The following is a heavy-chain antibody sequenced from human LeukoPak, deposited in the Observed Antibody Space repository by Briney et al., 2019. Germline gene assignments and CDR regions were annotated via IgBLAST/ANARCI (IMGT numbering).Heavy chain of an antibody. V-gene: IGHV4-38-2*02. Sequence: SETLSLTCAVSGYSFSSAYYWGWIRPPPGKGQEWIGSIYHSGSTYYNPSLKSRVTISVDTSKNQFSLKLSSVTAADTAVYYCAREWAYGSRSYFAYWGQGTLVTVSS. CDR2: IYHSGST. D-gene: IGHD3-10*01. J-gene: IGHJ4*02. CDR3: AREWAYGSRSYFAY. CDR1: GYSFSSAYY.